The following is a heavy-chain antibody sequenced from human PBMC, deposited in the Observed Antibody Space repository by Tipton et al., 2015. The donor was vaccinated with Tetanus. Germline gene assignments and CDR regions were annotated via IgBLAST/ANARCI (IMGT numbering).Heavy chain of an antibody. J-gene: IGHJ3*02. CDR1: GGSISSSNW. CDR2: IYHSGST. CDR3: ARVFVGVYAFDI. Sequence: TLSLTCAVSGGSISSSNWWSWVRQPPGKGLEWIGEIYHSGSTNYNPSLKSQVTISVDKSKNQFSLKLSSVTAADTAVYYCARVFVGVYAFDIWGQGTMVPVSS. D-gene: IGHD1-26*01. V-gene: IGHV4-4*02.